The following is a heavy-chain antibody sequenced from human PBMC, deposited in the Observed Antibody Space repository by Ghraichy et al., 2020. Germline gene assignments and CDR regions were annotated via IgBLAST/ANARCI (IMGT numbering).Heavy chain of an antibody. V-gene: IGHV3-43*02. D-gene: IGHD6-19*01. J-gene: IGHJ4*02. CDR3: AKGSERYSSGWLDDY. Sequence: GGSLRLSCAASGFTFDDYAMHWVRQAPGKGLEWVSLISGDGGSTYYADSVKGRFTISRDNSKNSLYLQMNSLRTEDTALYYCAKGSERYSSGWLDDYWGQGTLVTVSS. CDR2: ISGDGGST. CDR1: GFTFDDYA.